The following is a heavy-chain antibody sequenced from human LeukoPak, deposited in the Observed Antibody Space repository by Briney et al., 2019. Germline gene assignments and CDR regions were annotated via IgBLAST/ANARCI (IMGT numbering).Heavy chain of an antibody. D-gene: IGHD6-13*01. CDR1: GFTVSSSY. Sequence: GGSLRLSCAASGFTVSSSYMNWVRQAPGKGPEWISVIYSSGSTDYADSVKDRFTISRDNSKNTLYLQMNNLRTEDTAVYYCASSNGIAASGLAGVWGQGTLVTVSS. CDR2: IYSSGST. CDR3: ASSNGIAASGLAGV. V-gene: IGHV3-66*01. J-gene: IGHJ4*02.